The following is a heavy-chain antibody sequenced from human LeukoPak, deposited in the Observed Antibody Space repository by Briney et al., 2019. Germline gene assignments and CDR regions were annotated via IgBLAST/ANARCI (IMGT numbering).Heavy chain of an antibody. CDR3: ARVSLAYYDAFDI. D-gene: IGHD3-10*01. V-gene: IGHV1-18*01. Sequence: ASVKVSCKASGYTFTSYGISWVRQAPGQGLEWMGWISAYNGNTNYAQKLQGRVTMTTDTSTSTAYMELSRLRSDDTAVYYCARVSLAYYDAFDIWGQGTMVTVSS. CDR1: GYTFTSYG. J-gene: IGHJ3*02. CDR2: ISAYNGNT.